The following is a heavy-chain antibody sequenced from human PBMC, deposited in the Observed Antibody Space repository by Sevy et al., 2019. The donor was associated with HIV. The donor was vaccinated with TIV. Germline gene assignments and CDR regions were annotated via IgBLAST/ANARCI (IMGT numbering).Heavy chain of an antibody. CDR3: ARHCTGSSCSHAFDI. CDR2: INHSGGT. J-gene: IGHJ3*02. V-gene: IGHV4-34*01. D-gene: IGHD2-15*01. CDR1: GGSFSGYY. Sequence: SETLSLTCAVYGGSFSGYYWSWIRQSPGKGLEWIGEINHSGGTNYNPSLKSRVTISGDTSKNQFSLNLNSVTAADTAVYYCARHCTGSSCSHAFDIWGQGTMVTVSS.